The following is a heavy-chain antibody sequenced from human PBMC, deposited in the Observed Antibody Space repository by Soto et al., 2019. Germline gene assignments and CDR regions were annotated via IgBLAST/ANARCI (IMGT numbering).Heavy chain of an antibody. D-gene: IGHD4-17*01. J-gene: IGHJ4*02. CDR2: ISFDGSNK. CDR1: GFTFSSYA. V-gene: IGHV3-30-3*01. Sequence: QLQLVESGGGVVQPGRSLRLSCAASGFTFSSYAMHWVRQAPGKGLEWVAVISFDGSNKYYADSVKGRFTISRDDSKNTLYLLMNSLRAEDTAMYYCARDRTTVTVYFDYWGQGTLVTVSS. CDR3: ARDRTTVTVYFDY.